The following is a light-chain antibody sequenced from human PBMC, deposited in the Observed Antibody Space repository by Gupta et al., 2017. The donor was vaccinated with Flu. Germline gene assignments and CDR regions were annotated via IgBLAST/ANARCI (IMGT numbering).Light chain of an antibody. CDR2: EDI. CDR3: FSPDDSPNYWV. V-gene: IGLV3-10*01. Sequence: GLTAISTCSGDALPRKYAYSYQHKSVHVPFLVIYEDIKRPSVIPDRFSESSSVTIATLTISGAQVEDDADYYCFSPDDSPNYWVFGGGTKLTVL. CDR1: ALPRKY. J-gene: IGLJ3*02.